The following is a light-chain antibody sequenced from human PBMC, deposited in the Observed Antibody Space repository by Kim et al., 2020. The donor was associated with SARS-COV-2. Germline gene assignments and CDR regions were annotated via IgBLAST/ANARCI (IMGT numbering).Light chain of an antibody. V-gene: IGLV2-14*03. Sequence: QSLTVPCTGTSSDSGAYNYVSWYQQHPGKAPKLVIYEVTYRPSGVSNRFSGSKSDNTASLTISGLQTDDEADYYCTAYTNSGALVLFGGGTELT. J-gene: IGLJ2*01. CDR3: TAYTNSGALVL. CDR1: SSDSGAYNY. CDR2: EVT.